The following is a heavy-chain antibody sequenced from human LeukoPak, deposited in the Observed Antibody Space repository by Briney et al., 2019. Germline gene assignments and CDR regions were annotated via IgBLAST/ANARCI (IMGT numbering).Heavy chain of an antibody. CDR3: ARHDIIDSPYYFDY. D-gene: IGHD2-15*01. Sequence: SETLSLTCTVSGGSISSYYWSWIRQPPGKGLEWIAYISDIGSINYNPSLKSRVTISVDTSKNQFSLKLSSVTAADTAVYYCARHDIIDSPYYFDYWGQGTLVTVSS. J-gene: IGHJ4*02. CDR2: ISDIGSI. CDR1: GGSISSYY. V-gene: IGHV4-59*08.